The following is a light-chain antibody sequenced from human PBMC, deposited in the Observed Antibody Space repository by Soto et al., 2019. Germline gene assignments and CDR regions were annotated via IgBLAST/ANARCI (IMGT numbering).Light chain of an antibody. CDR1: QSVSNNY. CDR3: QHYGRSPIT. Sequence: EIVLTQSPGTLSLSPVERATLSCMASQSVSNNYLAWYQQKPGQAPRLLIYGASNRATGIPDRFSGSGSGTDFTLTISRLEPEDFALYYCQHYGRSPITFGQGTRLEIK. CDR2: GAS. V-gene: IGKV3-20*01. J-gene: IGKJ5*01.